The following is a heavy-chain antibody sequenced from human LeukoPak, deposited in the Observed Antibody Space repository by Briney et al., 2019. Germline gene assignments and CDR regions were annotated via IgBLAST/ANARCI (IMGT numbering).Heavy chain of an antibody. CDR1: GGTFSSYA. V-gene: IGHV1-69*05. D-gene: IGHD3-9*01. Sequence: GSSAKVSCKASGGTFSSYAISWVRQAPGQGLEWMGGIIPIFGTANYAQKFQGRVTITTDESTSTAYMELSSLRSEDTAVYYCASTYDILTGYDYYFDYWGQGTLVTVSS. CDR3: ASTYDILTGYDYYFDY. J-gene: IGHJ4*02. CDR2: IIPIFGTA.